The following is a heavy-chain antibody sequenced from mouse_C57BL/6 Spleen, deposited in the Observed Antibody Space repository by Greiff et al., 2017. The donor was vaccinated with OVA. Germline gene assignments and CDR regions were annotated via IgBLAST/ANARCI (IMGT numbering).Heavy chain of an antibody. J-gene: IGHJ3*01. Sequence: EVKLVESGPGLVKPSQSLSLTCSVTGYSITSGYYWNWIRQFPGNKLEWMGYISYDGSNNYNPSLKNRISITRDTSKNQFFLKLNSVTTEDTATYYCAREIYYGSSYGRASYWGQGTLVTVSA. D-gene: IGHD1-1*01. V-gene: IGHV3-6*01. CDR3: AREIYYGSSYGRASY. CDR1: GYSITSGYY. CDR2: ISYDGSN.